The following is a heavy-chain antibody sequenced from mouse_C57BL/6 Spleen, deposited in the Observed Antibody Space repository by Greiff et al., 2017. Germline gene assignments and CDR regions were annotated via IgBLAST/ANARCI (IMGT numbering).Heavy chain of an antibody. CDR3: AKLLFVYYAMDY. J-gene: IGHJ4*01. V-gene: IGHV1-66*01. CDR2: IYPGSGNT. CDR1: GYSFTSYY. Sequence: VQLQESGPELVKPGASVKISCKASGYSFTSYYIHWVKQRPGQGLEWIGWIYPGSGNTKYNEKFKGKATLTADTSSSTAYMQLSSLTSEDSAVYYCAKLLFVYYAMDYWGQGTSVTVSS. D-gene: IGHD2-1*01.